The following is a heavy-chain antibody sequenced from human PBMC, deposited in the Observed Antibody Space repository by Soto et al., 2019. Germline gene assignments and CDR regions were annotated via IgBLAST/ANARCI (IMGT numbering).Heavy chain of an antibody. V-gene: IGHV4-59*12. D-gene: IGHD3-22*01. J-gene: IGHJ4*02. CDR1: GGSISSYY. CDR3: ASMRGGYDSSGYDY. Sequence: SETLSLTCTVSGGSISSYYWSWIRQPPGKGLEWIGYIYYSATTNYNPSLKSRVTISVDTSKNQFSLKLTSVTAADTAVYYCASMRGGYDSSGYDYWGQGTLVTVSS. CDR2: IYYSATT.